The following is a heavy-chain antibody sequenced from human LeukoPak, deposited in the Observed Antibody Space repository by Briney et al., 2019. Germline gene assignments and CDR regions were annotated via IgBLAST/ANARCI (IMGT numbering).Heavy chain of an antibody. D-gene: IGHD2-15*01. V-gene: IGHV3-30*19. CDR1: GFTFSSYG. Sequence: GGSLRLSCAASGFTFSSYGMHWVRQAPGKGLEWVAVISYDGSNKYYADSVKGRFTISRDNSKNTLYLQMNSLRAEDTAVYYCARDRGFRYCSGGSCSQRKSYYYYGMDVWGQGTTVTVSS. CDR2: ISYDGSNK. CDR3: ARDRGFRYCSGGSCSQRKSYYYYGMDV. J-gene: IGHJ6*02.